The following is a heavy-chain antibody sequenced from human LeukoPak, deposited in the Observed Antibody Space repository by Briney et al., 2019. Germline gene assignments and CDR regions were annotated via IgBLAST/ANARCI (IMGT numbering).Heavy chain of an antibody. Sequence: SETLSLTCTVSGGPISSSSYYWGWIRQPPGKGLEWIGSIYYSGSTYYNPSLKSRVTISVDTSKNQFSLKLSSVTAADTAVYYCARSGSSGYYPQYYFDYWGQGTLVTVSS. V-gene: IGHV4-39*01. CDR1: GGPISSSSYY. J-gene: IGHJ4*02. CDR2: IYYSGST. CDR3: ARSGSSGYYPQYYFDY. D-gene: IGHD3-22*01.